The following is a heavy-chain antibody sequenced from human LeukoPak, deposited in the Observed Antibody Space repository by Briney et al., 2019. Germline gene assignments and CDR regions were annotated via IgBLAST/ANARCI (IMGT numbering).Heavy chain of an antibody. V-gene: IGHV3-7*01. Sequence: GGSLRLSCAVSGLTSRSLLMSWVRQAPGKGLEWVANINQDGSEKYFVDSVRGRFTISRDNSKNSLHLQMNTLRAEDTAVYYCARERDGRFFDYWGQGTLVTVSS. CDR2: INQDGSEK. D-gene: IGHD5-24*01. J-gene: IGHJ4*02. CDR1: GLTSRSLL. CDR3: ARERDGRFFDY.